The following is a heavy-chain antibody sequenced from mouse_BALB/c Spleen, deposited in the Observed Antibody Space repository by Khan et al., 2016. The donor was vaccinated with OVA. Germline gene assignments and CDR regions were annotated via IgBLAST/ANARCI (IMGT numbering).Heavy chain of an antibody. V-gene: IGHV1-75*01. CDR3: ARGGYSAFAY. CDR2: IFPGSDTP. D-gene: IGHD2-14*01. CDR1: GYTLTDYI. Sequence: QVQLQQSGPELVKPGASLKVSCKASGYTLTDYIIGWVKQSTRQGLEWIGDIFPGSDTPYYNEKFKDKATLTVDKSANKAYMLLSSLTSEDSAVYFCARGGYSAFAYWGLGTLVTVSA. J-gene: IGHJ3*01.